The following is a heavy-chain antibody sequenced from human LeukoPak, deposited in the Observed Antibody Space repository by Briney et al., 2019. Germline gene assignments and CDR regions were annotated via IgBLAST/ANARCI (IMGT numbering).Heavy chain of an antibody. D-gene: IGHD5-18*01. Sequence: GGSLRLSCAASGFTFSSYAMHWVRQAPGKGLEWVAVISYDGSNKYYADSVKGRFTISRDNSKNTLYLQMNSLRAEDTAVYYCARVSSTDSYGYSGFDYWGQGTLVTVSS. V-gene: IGHV3-30-3*01. J-gene: IGHJ4*02. CDR1: GFTFSSYA. CDR3: ARVSSTDSYGYSGFDY. CDR2: ISYDGSNK.